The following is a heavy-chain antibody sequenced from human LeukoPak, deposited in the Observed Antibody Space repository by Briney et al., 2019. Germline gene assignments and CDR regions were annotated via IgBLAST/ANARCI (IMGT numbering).Heavy chain of an antibody. CDR3: ARFTGVPAGTYYYHYIDV. J-gene: IGHJ6*03. CDR2: IYTSGST. Sequence: KASQTLSLTCTVSGGSISSGSYYWSWIRQPAGKGLEWIGRIYTSGSTNYNPSLKSRVTISVDTSKNQFSLKLSSVTAADTAVYYCARFTGVPAGTYYYHYIDVWGKGTTVTASS. CDR1: GGSISSGSYY. D-gene: IGHD2-2*01. V-gene: IGHV4-61*02.